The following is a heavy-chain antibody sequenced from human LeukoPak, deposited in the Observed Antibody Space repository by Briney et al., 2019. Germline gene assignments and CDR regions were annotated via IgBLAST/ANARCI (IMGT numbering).Heavy chain of an antibody. J-gene: IGHJ4*02. V-gene: IGHV3-9*01. CDR1: GFTFDDYA. CDR2: ISWNSGSI. Sequence: GGSLRLSCAASGFTFDDYAMHWVRQAPGKGLEWVSGISWNSGSIEYADSVKGRFTISRDNSKNTLYLQVNSLRAEDTAVYYCARSQLPYYYDSSGYVPDYWGQGTLVTVSS. D-gene: IGHD3-22*01. CDR3: ARSQLPYYYDSSGYVPDY.